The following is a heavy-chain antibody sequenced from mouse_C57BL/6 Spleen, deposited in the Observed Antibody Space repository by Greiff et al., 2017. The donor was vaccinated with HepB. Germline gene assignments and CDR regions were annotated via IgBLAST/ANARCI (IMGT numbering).Heavy chain of an antibody. V-gene: IGHV5-4*01. CDR2: ISDGGSYT. Sequence: EVQLVESGGGLVKPGGSLKLSCAASGFTFSSYAMSWVRQTPEKRLEWVATISDGGSYTYYPDNVKGRFTISRDNAKNNLYLQMSHLKSEDTAMYYCARDGNYLLFDYWGQGTTLTVSS. J-gene: IGHJ2*01. CDR1: GFTFSSYA. D-gene: IGHD2-1*01. CDR3: ARDGNYLLFDY.